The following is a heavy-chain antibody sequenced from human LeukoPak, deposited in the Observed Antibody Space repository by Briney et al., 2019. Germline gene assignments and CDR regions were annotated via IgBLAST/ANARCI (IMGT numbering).Heavy chain of an antibody. D-gene: IGHD7-27*01. CDR1: GGSFSGYY. Sequence: PSETLSLTCAVYGGSFSGYYWSWIRQPPGKGLEWIGEINHSGSTNYNPSLKSRVTISVDTYKNQFSLKLSSVTAADTAVYYCARVSNWGIFDYWGQGTLVTVSS. CDR3: ARVSNWGIFDY. V-gene: IGHV4-34*01. J-gene: IGHJ4*02. CDR2: INHSGST.